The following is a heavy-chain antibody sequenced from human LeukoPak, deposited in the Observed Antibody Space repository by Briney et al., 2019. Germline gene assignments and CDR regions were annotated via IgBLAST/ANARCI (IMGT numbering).Heavy chain of an antibody. J-gene: IGHJ6*04. V-gene: IGHV3-48*03. CDR3: AELGITMIGGV. CDR1: GFTFSSYE. Sequence: GGSLRLSCAASGFTFSSYEMNWVRQAPGKGLEWVSYISSSGSTIYCADSVKGRFTISRDNAKNSLYLQMNSLRAEDTAVYYCAELGITMIGGVWGKGTTVTISS. D-gene: IGHD3-10*02. CDR2: ISSSGSTI.